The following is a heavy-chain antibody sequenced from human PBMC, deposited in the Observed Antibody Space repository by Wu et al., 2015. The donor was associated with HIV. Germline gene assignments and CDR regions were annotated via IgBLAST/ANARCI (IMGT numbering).Heavy chain of an antibody. V-gene: IGHV1-24*01. J-gene: IGHJ4*02. CDR1: GYILSKIS. D-gene: IGHD6-13*01. Sequence: QVQLIQSGAEVKKPGASVKVSCKVSGYILSKISMHWVRQAPGKGLEWMGGFSPKDGETIYAQKFQGRVTIIEDMSTDTAYMEVSSLRSEDTAVYYCLTGIATADTTFYFDYWGQRTLVTVSS. CDR2: FSPKDGET. CDR3: LTGIATADTTFYFDY.